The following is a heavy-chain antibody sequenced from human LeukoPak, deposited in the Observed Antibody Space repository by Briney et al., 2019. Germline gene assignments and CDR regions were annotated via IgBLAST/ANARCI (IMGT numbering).Heavy chain of an antibody. D-gene: IGHD3-3*01. CDR2: ISGSGGST. CDR1: GFTFSSYA. CDR3: AKVAADFWSGYWYYFDY. Sequence: PGGSLRLSCAASGFTFSSYAMRWVRQAPGKGLEWGSAISGSGGSTYYADSVKGRFTISRDNSKNTLYLQMNSLRAEDTAVYYCAKVAADFWSGYWYYFDYWGQGTLVTVSS. V-gene: IGHV3-23*01. J-gene: IGHJ4*02.